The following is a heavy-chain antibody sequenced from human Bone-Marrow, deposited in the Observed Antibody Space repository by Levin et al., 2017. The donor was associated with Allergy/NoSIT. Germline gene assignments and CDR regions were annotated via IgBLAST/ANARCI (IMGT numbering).Heavy chain of an antibody. D-gene: IGHD6-13*01. Sequence: SCAASGFTFSSYGMHWVRQAPGKGLEWVAVISYDGSNKYYADSVKGRFTISRDNSKNTLYLQMNSLRAEDTAVYYCANGAAAGLLYYYYYMDVWGKGTTVTVSS. CDR3: ANGAAAGLLYYYYYMDV. CDR2: ISYDGSNK. CDR1: GFTFSSYG. V-gene: IGHV3-30*18. J-gene: IGHJ6*03.